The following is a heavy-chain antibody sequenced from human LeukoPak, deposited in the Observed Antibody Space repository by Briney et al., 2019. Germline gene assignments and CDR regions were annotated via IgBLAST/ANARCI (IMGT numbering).Heavy chain of an antibody. D-gene: IGHD3-22*01. CDR2: ISYDGSNK. CDR3: ARDRATYYYDSSGYYGYYYYGMDV. CDR1: GFTFSSYS. J-gene: IGHJ6*02. V-gene: IGHV3-30-3*01. Sequence: PGGSLRLSCAASGFTFSSYSMKWVRQAPGKGLEWVAVISYDGSNKYYADSVKGRFTISRDNSKNTLYLQMNSLRAEDTAVYYCARDRATYYYDSSGYYGYYYYGMDVWGQGTTVTVSS.